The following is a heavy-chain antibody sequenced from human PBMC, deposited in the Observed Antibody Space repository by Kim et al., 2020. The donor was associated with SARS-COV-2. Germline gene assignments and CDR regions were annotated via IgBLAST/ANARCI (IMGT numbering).Heavy chain of an antibody. Sequence: PSLKIRVTISVDRSKNQFSLKLSSVTAADTAVYYCARVNYDFWSDYYMDVWGKGTTVTVSS. CDR3: ARVNYDFWSDYYMDV. V-gene: IGHV4-30-2*01. J-gene: IGHJ6*03. D-gene: IGHD3-3*01.